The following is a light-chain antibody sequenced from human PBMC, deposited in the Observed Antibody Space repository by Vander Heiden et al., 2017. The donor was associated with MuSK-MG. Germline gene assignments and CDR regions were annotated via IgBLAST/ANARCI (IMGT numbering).Light chain of an antibody. Sequence: SYELTQPPSVSVSPGETASIPCSGDKLGHKYVSWYQQKPGQSPGWVIYQDTKWPSGIPDRFSGSNSGKIATLTISGTQASDEADDFCQAWDTTTGGFGGGTQLTVL. CDR1: KLGHKY. V-gene: IGLV3-1*01. CDR3: QAWDTTTGG. J-gene: IGLJ3*02. CDR2: QDT.